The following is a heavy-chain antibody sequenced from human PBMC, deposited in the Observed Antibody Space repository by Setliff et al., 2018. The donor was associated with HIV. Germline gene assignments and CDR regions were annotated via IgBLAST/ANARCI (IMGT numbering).Heavy chain of an antibody. V-gene: IGHV1-69*10. D-gene: IGHD1-20*01. J-gene: IGHJ4*02. CDR1: GGTFSSYG. Sequence: SVKVSCKASGGTFSSYGISWVRQAPGQGLEWMGGIIPILGITNYAQKFQGRVTINADISTSTAYMDLSRLRSDDTAVYYCARRGGFKWKFFDYWGQGTLVTVSS. CDR3: ARRGGFKWKFFDY. CDR2: IIPILGIT.